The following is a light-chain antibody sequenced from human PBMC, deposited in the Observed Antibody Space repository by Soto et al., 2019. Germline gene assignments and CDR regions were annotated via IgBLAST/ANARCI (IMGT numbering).Light chain of an antibody. V-gene: IGLV2-11*01. CDR3: CSYAGSPRDV. CDR1: SSDVGGYNY. J-gene: IGLJ1*01. Sequence: QSALTQPRSVSGSPGQSVTISCTGTSSDVGGYNYVSWYQQHPGKAPKVMIHDVSERPSGVPDRFSGSKSGNTASLTISGLQAEDEADYYCCSYAGSPRDVLGTGTKLTVL. CDR2: DVS.